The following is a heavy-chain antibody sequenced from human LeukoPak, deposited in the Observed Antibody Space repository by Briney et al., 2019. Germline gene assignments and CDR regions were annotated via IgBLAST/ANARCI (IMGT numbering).Heavy chain of an antibody. D-gene: IGHD5-12*01. CDR1: GYSFSSYW. V-gene: IGHV5-51*01. CDR3: ARRATSWCFDV. Sequence: GESLKISCKASGYSFSSYWIGWVRQMPGKGLEWMGIIYPSDSDTRYSPSFQGQVTISADESISTAYLQWSSLKASDTAIYYCARRATSWCFDVGGRGTLVTVSS. CDR2: IYPSDSDT. J-gene: IGHJ2*01.